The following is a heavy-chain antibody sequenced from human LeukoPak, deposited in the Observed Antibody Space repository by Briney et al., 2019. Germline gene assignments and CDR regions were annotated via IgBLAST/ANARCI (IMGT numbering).Heavy chain of an antibody. J-gene: IGHJ6*03. CDR2: FSGSGGST. Sequence: GGSLRLSCAASGFTFSSYAMSWVRQAPGKGLECISGFSGSGGSTYYADSVKGRFTISRDNAKNSLYLQMNSLRAEDTALYYCAKDGVVRGVNYYYYYMDVWGKGTTVTISS. CDR1: GFTFSSYA. D-gene: IGHD3-10*01. V-gene: IGHV3-23*01. CDR3: AKDGVVRGVNYYYYYMDV.